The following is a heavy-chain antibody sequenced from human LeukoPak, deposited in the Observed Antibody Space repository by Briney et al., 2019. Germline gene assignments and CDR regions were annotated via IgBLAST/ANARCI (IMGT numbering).Heavy chain of an antibody. Sequence: GASVKVSCKASGYTFTGYYMHWVRQAPGQGLEWIGWINPNSGGTNYAQKFQGRVTMTRDTSISTAYMELSRLRSDDTAVYYCARADAFDWLLYDYWGQGTLVTVSS. D-gene: IGHD3-9*01. CDR1: GYTFTGYY. CDR2: INPNSGGT. J-gene: IGHJ4*02. V-gene: IGHV1-2*02. CDR3: ARADAFDWLLYDY.